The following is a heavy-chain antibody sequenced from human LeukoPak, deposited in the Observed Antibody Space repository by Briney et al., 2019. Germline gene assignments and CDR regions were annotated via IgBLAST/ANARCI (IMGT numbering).Heavy chain of an antibody. CDR2: IYTSGTT. CDR1: GGFISSYY. V-gene: IGHV4-4*07. J-gene: IGHJ4*02. Sequence: SETLSLTCTVSGGFISSYYWSWIRQPAGKGLEWIGRIYTSGTTNYNPSLKSRLTMSIDTSKNQFSLKLSSVNAADTAVYYCARDFEYWGQGILVTAS. CDR3: ARDFEY.